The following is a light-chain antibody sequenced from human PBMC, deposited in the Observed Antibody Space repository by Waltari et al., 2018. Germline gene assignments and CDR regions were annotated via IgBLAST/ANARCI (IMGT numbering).Light chain of an antibody. CDR2: WAS. CDR1: QSVLYSSNSQNY. CDR3: QQYYDIPWT. J-gene: IGKJ1*01. V-gene: IGKV4-1*01. Sequence: DIVMTQSPDSLAVSLGERVTINCKSSQSVLYSSNSQNYLAWYHQKPGQPPKLLIYWASARESGVPDRFSGSESGTDFTLTISSLQAEDVAVYYCQQYYDIPWTFGQGTKVEIK.